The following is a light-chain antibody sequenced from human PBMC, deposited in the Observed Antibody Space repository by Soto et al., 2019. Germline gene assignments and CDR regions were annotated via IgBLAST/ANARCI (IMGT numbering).Light chain of an antibody. Sequence: IQMTQSPSSVSASVGDRVTITCQASQDISNYLNWYQQKPGKAPKLLIYDASNLETGVPSRFSGSGSGTDFTFTISSLQPEDIATYYCQQYDNLCITFGQGTRLEI. V-gene: IGKV1-33*01. CDR2: DAS. CDR1: QDISNY. CDR3: QQYDNLCIT. J-gene: IGKJ5*01.